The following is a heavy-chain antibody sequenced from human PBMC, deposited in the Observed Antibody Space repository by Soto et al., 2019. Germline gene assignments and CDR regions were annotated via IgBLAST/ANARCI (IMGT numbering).Heavy chain of an antibody. V-gene: IGHV3-21*01. Sequence: PGGSLRLSCAASGFTFSSYSLNWVRQAPGKWLEWVSSISGGGRDIKYGDSVKGRFIISRDNAMDSLHLQMYSLRADDTAIYFCATSLAVQLGYYGMDVWGPGXTVTVYS. D-gene: IGHD6-6*01. J-gene: IGHJ6*02. CDR1: GFTFSSYS. CDR3: ATSLAVQLGYYGMDV. CDR2: ISGGGRDI.